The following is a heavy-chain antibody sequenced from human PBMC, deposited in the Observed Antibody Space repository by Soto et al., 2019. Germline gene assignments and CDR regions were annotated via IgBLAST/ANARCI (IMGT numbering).Heavy chain of an antibody. CDR3: ARAGAVAGIFLFDY. CDR1: GYTFTGYY. J-gene: IGHJ4*02. V-gene: IGHV1-2*04. Sequence: ASVNVSCKSSGYTFTGYYIHWVRQAPGQGLECMGWINPNSGGTNYAQKFQGWVTMTRDTSISTAYMELSRLRSDDTAVYYCARAGAVAGIFLFDYWGQGTLVTVSS. CDR2: INPNSGGT. D-gene: IGHD6-19*01.